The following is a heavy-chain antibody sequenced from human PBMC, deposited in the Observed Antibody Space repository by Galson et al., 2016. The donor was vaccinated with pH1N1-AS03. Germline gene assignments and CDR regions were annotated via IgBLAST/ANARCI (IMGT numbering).Heavy chain of an antibody. CDR2: IFRSGST. V-gene: IGHV4-38-2*02. CDR3: ARASGRDDYNRLFHF. D-gene: IGHD5-24*01. CDR1: GYSISSGYY. J-gene: IGHJ4*02. Sequence: ETLSLTCTVSGYSISSGYYWGWIRQSPGKGLEWLGHIFRSGSTSFNPSLKSRLTISVDTSRNQFSLNLRYVTAADTAVYFCARASGRDDYNRLFHFWGQGTLVTVSS.